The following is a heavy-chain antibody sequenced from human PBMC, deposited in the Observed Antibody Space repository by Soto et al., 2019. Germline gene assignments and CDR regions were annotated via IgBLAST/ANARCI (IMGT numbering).Heavy chain of an antibody. J-gene: IGHJ4*02. CDR1: GGSISSFY. CDR3: ARSNWNFPFEY. Sequence: QVQLEESGPRLVKPSETPSLTCTISGGSISSFYWNWIRQAPGKGLEWIGYIYYTGTTNYNPSLKSRITMSLDTSKDQFSLNLTSVTAADTAVYYCARSNWNFPFEYWGQGTLVTVSS. D-gene: IGHD1-7*01. CDR2: IYYTGTT. V-gene: IGHV4-59*01.